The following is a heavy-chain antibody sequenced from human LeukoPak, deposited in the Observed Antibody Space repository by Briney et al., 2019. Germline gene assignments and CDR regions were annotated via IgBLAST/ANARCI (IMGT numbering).Heavy chain of an antibody. J-gene: IGHJ4*02. D-gene: IGHD3-10*01. V-gene: IGHV3-23*01. CDR2: LSGSGDGT. CDR1: GITLSNYG. CDR3: AKRGVVIRVFLVGFHKEAYYFDS. Sequence: HPGGSLRLSCAVSGITLSNYGMSWVRQAPGKGLEWVAGLSGSGDGTNYADSVQGRFTISRDNPKNTLYLQMNSLRAEDTAVYFCAKRGVVIRVFLVGFHKEAYYFDSWGQGALVTVSS.